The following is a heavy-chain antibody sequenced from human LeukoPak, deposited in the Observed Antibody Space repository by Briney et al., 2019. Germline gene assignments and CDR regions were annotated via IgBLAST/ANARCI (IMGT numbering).Heavy chain of an antibody. D-gene: IGHD2-21*02. CDR1: GYTFSSYG. Sequence: ALVKVSCKASGYTFSSYGINWVRQAPGQGLEWMGWISVINNANTRYAQNFQGRLTMTTDTSTTTAYMELRSLRSDDTAVYYCSREFPFCGADCFSGVFDIWGQGTMVTVS. CDR2: ISVINNANT. CDR3: SREFPFCGADCFSGVFDI. J-gene: IGHJ3*02. V-gene: IGHV1-18*01.